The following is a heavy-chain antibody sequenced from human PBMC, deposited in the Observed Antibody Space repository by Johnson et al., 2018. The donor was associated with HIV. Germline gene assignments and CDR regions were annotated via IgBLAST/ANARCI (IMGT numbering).Heavy chain of an antibody. CDR2: ISWNSGSI. V-gene: IGHV3-9*01. D-gene: IGHD6-19*01. CDR1: GFTFDDYG. CDR3: ARDNGAVAGPEVAFDI. Sequence: VQLVESGGGVVQPGRSLRLSCAASGFTFDDYGMHWVRQAPGKGLEWVSGISWNSGSIGYADSVKGRFTISRDNAKNSLYLQMNSLRAEDTAVYYCARDNGAVAGPEVAFDIWGQGTMVTVSS. J-gene: IGHJ3*02.